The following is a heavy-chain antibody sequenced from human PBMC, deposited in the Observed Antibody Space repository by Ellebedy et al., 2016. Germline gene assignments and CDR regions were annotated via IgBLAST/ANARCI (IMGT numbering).Heavy chain of an antibody. CDR3: ARAEWSRCGPDCYSIHSHDY. Sequence: SETLSLTXSVSGGLISGYYWSWIRQPPEKGLEWIGYVYSSGTTNYHPSLKSRVTISVDTSKNQFYLNLNSVTAADTAVYYCARAEWSRCGPDCYSIHSHDYWGQGTLVTVSS. CDR2: VYSSGTT. CDR1: GGLISGYY. D-gene: IGHD2-21*02. V-gene: IGHV4-59*01. J-gene: IGHJ4*02.